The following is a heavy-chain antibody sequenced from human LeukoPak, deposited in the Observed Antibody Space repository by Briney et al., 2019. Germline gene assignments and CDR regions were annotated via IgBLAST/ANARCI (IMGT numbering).Heavy chain of an antibody. CDR1: GGSISNSNSY. J-gene: IGHJ5*02. CDR2: IYYSGIP. CDR3: ARVVVPGWFDP. V-gene: IGHV4-39*07. Sequence: SETLSLTCTVSGGSISNSNSYWGWIRPSPGKGLEWIPNIYYSGIPSYNPSFKSRLTISVDTSKNQFSLKLSSLPAADTAVYYCARVVVPGWFDPWGQGNLVTVSS. D-gene: IGHD2-15*01.